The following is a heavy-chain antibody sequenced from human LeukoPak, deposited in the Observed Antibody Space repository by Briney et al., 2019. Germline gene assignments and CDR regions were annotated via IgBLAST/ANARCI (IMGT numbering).Heavy chain of an antibody. J-gene: IGHJ4*02. CDR2: IFTSGSP. V-gene: IGHV4-61*02. Sequence: SETLSLTCTVSGDSISGGSYFWSWTRQPAGKGLEWIGRIFTSGSPNYNPSLKSRVTISVDTSKNQFSLKLSSVTAADTAVYFCARDAPYNSGWYPDYWGQGTLVTVSS. CDR1: GDSISGGSYF. CDR3: ARDAPYNSGWYPDY. D-gene: IGHD6-19*01.